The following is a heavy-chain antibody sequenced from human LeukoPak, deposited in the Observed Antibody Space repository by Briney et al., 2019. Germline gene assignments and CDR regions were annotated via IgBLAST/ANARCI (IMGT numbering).Heavy chain of an antibody. CDR2: SGST. CDR1: GYSISSGYY. CDR3: ARGGAPRGSGSPLYYFDY. V-gene: IGHV4-38-2*02. Sequence: PSETLSLTCTVSGYSISSGYYWGWIRQPPGKGLEWIGSGSTYYNPSLKSRVTISVDTSKNQFSLKLSSVTAADTAVYYCARGGAPRGSGSPLYYFDYWGQGTLVTVSS. D-gene: IGHD3-10*01. J-gene: IGHJ4*02.